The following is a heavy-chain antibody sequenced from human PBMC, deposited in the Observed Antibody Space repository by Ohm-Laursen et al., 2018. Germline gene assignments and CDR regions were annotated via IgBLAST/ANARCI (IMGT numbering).Heavy chain of an antibody. J-gene: IGHJ4*02. CDR3: ARARGVRGIRYYFDY. CDR1: GFTLSDYY. V-gene: IGHV3-11*01. CDR2: ISSSSSTI. Sequence: SLRLSCAASGFTLSDYYMSWIRQAPGKGLEWVSYISSSSSTIYYADSVKGRFTISRDNAKNSLYLQMNSLRAEDTAVYYCARARGVRGIRYYFDYWGQGTLVTVSS. D-gene: IGHD3-10*01.